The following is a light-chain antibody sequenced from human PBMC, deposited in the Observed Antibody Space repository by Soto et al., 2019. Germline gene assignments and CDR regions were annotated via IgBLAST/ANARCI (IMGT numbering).Light chain of an antibody. J-gene: IGKJ5*01. CDR1: QTISSSS. V-gene: IGKV3-20*01. CDR3: QQYGSSST. Sequence: IVLTQSPGTLSLSPGERATLSCRASQTISSSSLAWYQQKGGQAPGLLIYGASSRATGIPDRFSGSGSGTDFTLTISRLEPDDFAVYYCQQYGSSSTFGQGTRLEIK. CDR2: GAS.